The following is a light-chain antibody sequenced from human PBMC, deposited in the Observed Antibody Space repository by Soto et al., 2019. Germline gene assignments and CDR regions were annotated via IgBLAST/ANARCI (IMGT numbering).Light chain of an antibody. Sequence: EIVLTQSPATLSLSPGERATLSCRASQSVSSYLAWYQQKPGQAPRLLIYDASNRATGIPARFSGSGSGTDFTLTISSLEPEDFAVHYCRQRSNWPPEATFGQGTRLEI. J-gene: IGKJ5*01. V-gene: IGKV3-11*01. CDR1: QSVSSY. CDR3: RQRSNWPPEAT. CDR2: DAS.